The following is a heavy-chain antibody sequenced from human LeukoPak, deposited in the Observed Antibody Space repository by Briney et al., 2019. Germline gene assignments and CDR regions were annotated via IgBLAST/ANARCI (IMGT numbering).Heavy chain of an antibody. Sequence: GGSLRLSCTASGFTFSSYAMSWVRQAPGKGLEWVSAISGSGGSTYYADSVKGRFTISRDNSKNTLYLQMNSLRAEDTAVYYCAKGVIAVTGLFDYWGQGALVTVSS. CDR1: GFTFSSYA. CDR2: ISGSGGST. CDR3: AKGVIAVTGLFDY. J-gene: IGHJ4*02. D-gene: IGHD6-19*01. V-gene: IGHV3-23*01.